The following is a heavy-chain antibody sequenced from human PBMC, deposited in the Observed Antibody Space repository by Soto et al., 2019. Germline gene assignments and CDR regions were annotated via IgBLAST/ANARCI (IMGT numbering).Heavy chain of an antibody. V-gene: IGHV1-8*01. CDR2: MNPNSGNT. D-gene: IGHD3-3*01. CDR1: GYTFTSYD. CDR3: ATRFPPTYYDFWSGYPYYYCMDV. Sequence: ASVKVSCKASGYTFTSYDINWERQATGQGLEWMGWMNPNSGNTGYAQKFQGSVTMTRNTSISTAYMELSSLRSEDTAVCYCATRFPPTYYDFWSGYPYYYCMDVWGQGTAVTVSS. J-gene: IGHJ6*02.